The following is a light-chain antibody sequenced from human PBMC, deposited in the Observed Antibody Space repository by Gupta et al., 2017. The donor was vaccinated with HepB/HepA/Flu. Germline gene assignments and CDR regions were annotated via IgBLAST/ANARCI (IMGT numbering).Light chain of an antibody. V-gene: IGKV1-9*01. CDR1: QGISSY. Sequence: DIQLTQSPSFLSASVGDRVTITCRASQGISSYLAWYQQKPGKAPKLLIYAASTWQSGVPSRFSGSGYGKEFTLTISSRQPEDFATYYCQQLNSYPPWTFGQGTKVEIK. CDR3: QQLNSYPPWT. J-gene: IGKJ1*01. CDR2: AAS.